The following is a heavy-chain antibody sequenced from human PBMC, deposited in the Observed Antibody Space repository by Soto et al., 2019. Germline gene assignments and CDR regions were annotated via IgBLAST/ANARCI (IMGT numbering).Heavy chain of an antibody. CDR1: GYTFTRYG. J-gene: IGHJ4*02. CDR3: SIYGGAECESGGH. Sequence: QIQLVQSGLEVKKPGASVIVSCQTSGYTFTRYGINWVRQAPGQGREWMGWINSNHGKSNYAEKFQGRITMTTNTYTRTGFMELRGRKSDDTAVYYCSIYGGAECESGGHWGQGTLVTVSS. D-gene: IGHD2-21*01. CDR2: INSNHGKS. V-gene: IGHV1-18*04.